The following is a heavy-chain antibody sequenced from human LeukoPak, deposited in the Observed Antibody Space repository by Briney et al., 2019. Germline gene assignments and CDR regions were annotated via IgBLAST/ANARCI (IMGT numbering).Heavy chain of an antibody. CDR2: ISGSGGST. V-gene: IGHV3-23*01. CDR3: AKTDLTIAARPLDY. CDR1: GFTFSSYA. D-gene: IGHD6-6*01. J-gene: IGHJ4*02. Sequence: GGSLRLSCAASGFTFSSYAMSWVRQAPGKGLEWVSGISGSGGSTYYADSAKGRFTISRDNSKNTLYLQMNSLRAEDTAVYYCAKTDLTIAARPLDYWGQGTLVTVSS.